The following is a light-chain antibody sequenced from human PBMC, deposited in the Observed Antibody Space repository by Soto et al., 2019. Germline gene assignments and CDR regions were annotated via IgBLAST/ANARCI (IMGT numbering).Light chain of an antibody. CDR2: WAS. V-gene: IGKV4-1*01. CDR3: QQYYGSPYT. J-gene: IGKJ2*01. CDR1: QSVLYSPNNKSS. Sequence: DIVMTQSPDSLAVSLGEGATINCKSSQSVLYSPNNKSSLVWYQHKPGQSPRLLIYWASTRESGVPDRFSGSGSGTDFTLTISSLQAEDVALYYCQQYYGSPYTFGQGTKLEIK.